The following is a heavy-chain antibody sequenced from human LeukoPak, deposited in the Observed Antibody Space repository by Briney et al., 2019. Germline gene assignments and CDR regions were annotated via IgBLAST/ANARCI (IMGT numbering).Heavy chain of an antibody. J-gene: IGHJ4*02. CDR3: AQIAAAGTGDDY. D-gene: IGHD6-13*01. Sequence: SSETLSLTCTVSGGSIGSYYWSWIRQPAGKGLEWIGRIYTSGSTNYNPSLKSRVTMSVDTSKNQFSLKLSSVTAADTAVYYCAQIAAAGTGDDYWGQGTLVTVSS. CDR1: GGSIGSYY. CDR2: IYTSGST. V-gene: IGHV4-4*07.